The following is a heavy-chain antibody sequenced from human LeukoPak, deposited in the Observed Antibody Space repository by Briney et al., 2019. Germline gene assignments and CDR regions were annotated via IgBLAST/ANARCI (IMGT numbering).Heavy chain of an antibody. CDR3: AREIRLRYFDWLLSPLVGAFDI. D-gene: IGHD3-9*01. V-gene: IGHV1-18*01. CDR2: ISAYNGNT. J-gene: IGHJ3*02. CDR1: GYTFTSYG. Sequence: ASVKVSCKASGYTFTSYGISWVRQAPGQGLEWMGWISAYNGNTNYAQKLQGRATMTTDTSTSTAYMELRSLRSDDTAVYYCAREIRLRYFDWLLSPLVGAFDIWGQGTMVTVSS.